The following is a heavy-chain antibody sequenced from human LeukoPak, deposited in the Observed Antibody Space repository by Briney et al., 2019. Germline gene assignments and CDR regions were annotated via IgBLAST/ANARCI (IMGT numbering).Heavy chain of an antibody. J-gene: IGHJ1*01. CDR3: ARDGVGYYDSSGYYYFQH. CDR2: INPNSGGT. CDR1: GYTFTGYY. Sequence: GASVKVSCKASGYTFTGYYTHWVRQAPGQGLEWMGWINPNSGGTNYAQKFQGRVTMTRDTSISTAYMELSRLRSDDTAVYYCARDGVGYYDSSGYYYFQHWGQGTLVTVSS. V-gene: IGHV1-2*02. D-gene: IGHD3-22*01.